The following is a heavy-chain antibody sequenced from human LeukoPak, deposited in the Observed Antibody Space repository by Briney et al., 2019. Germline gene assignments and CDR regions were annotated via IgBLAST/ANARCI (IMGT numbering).Heavy chain of an antibody. CDR2: ISWNSGSI. V-gene: IGHV3-9*01. CDR3: ATRHPFDY. J-gene: IGHJ4*02. Sequence: GGSLRLSCAASGFTFDDYAMHWVRQAPGKGLEWVSGISWNSGSIGYAGSVKGRFTISRDNAKDSLYLQMNSLRAEDTAVYYCATRHPFDYWGQGNLVTVSS. CDR1: GFTFDDYA.